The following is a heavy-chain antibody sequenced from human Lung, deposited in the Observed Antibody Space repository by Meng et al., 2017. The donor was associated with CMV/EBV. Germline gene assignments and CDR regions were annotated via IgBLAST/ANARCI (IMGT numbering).Heavy chain of an antibody. D-gene: IGHD2-2*01. V-gene: IGHV1-3*01. Sequence: QVQLVQSGAEVKKPGASVNGSCKASGYSFTTYAMHWVRQAPGQRLEWMGWINAGNGNTKYSEKFQSRVTITRDTAASTAYMELSSLRSEDTAVYYCARTGCSSSSCYDYWGQGTLVTVSS. CDR1: GYSFTTYA. J-gene: IGHJ4*02. CDR3: ARTGCSSSSCYDY. CDR2: INAGNGNT.